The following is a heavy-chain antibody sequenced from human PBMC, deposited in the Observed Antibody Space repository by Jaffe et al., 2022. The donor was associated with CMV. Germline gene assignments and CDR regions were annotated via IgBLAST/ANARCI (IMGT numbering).Heavy chain of an antibody. Sequence: EVQLVESGGGLVQPGGSLRLSCAASGFTFSSYSMNWVRQAPGKGLEWVSYISSSSSTIYYADSVKGRFTISRDNAKNSLYLQMNSLRDEDTAVYYCAREYSGYDKGYYYYYYGMDVWGQGTTVTVSS. V-gene: IGHV3-48*02. CDR1: GFTFSSYS. CDR3: AREYSGYDKGYYYYYYGMDV. D-gene: IGHD5-12*01. J-gene: IGHJ6*02. CDR2: ISSSSSTI.